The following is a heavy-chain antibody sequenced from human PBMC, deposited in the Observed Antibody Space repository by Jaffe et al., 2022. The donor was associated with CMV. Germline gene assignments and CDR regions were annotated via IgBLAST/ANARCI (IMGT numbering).Heavy chain of an antibody. CDR1: GFTFSSYA. J-gene: IGHJ4*02. D-gene: IGHD5-18*01. CDR3: ARESTSRGYSYGYLGYFDY. Sequence: EVQLVESGGGLVQPGGSLRLSCAASGFTFSSYAMHWVRQAPGKGLEYVSAISSNGGSTYYANSVKGRFTISRDNSKNTLYLQMGSLRAEDMAVYYCARESTSRGYSYGYLGYFDYWGQGTLVTVSS. V-gene: IGHV3-64*01. CDR2: ISSNGGST.